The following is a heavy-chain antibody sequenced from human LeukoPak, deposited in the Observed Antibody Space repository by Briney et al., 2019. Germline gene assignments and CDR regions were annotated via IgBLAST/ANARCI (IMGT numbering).Heavy chain of an antibody. CDR1: GFTFSSYS. D-gene: IGHD6-13*01. Sequence: GGSLRLSCAASGFTFSSYSMNWVRQAPGKGLEWVSYISSSSSTIYYADSVKGRFTISRDNAKNSLYLQMNSLRAEDTALYYCAKDMAAARRQYGMDVWGQGTTVTVSS. CDR2: ISSSSSTI. J-gene: IGHJ6*02. V-gene: IGHV3-48*04. CDR3: AKDMAAARRQYGMDV.